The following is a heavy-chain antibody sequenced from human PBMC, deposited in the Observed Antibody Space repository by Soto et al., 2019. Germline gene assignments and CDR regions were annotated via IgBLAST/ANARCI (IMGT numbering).Heavy chain of an antibody. Sequence: ASVKVSCKASGYTFTSYGISWVRQAPGQGLEWMGWISAYNGNTNYAQKLQGRVTMTTDTSTSTAYMELRSLGSDDTAVYYCARDLGGIFGVVIIYFDYWGQGTLVTVSS. CDR2: ISAYNGNT. CDR3: ARDLGGIFGVVIIYFDY. V-gene: IGHV1-18*01. D-gene: IGHD3-3*01. J-gene: IGHJ4*02. CDR1: GYTFTSYG.